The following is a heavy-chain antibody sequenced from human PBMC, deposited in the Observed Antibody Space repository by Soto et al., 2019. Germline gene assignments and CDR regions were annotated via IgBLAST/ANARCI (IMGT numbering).Heavy chain of an antibody. D-gene: IGHD2-2*01. CDR2: INPNSGGT. V-gene: IGHV1-2*02. J-gene: IGHJ5*02. CDR3: AKGLGYCSSTSCPNWFDP. Sequence: ASVKVSCKASGYTFTGYYMHWLRQAPGQGLEWMGWINPNSGGTNYAQKFQGRVTMTRDTSISTAYMELSRLRSDDTAVYYCAKGLGYCSSTSCPNWFDPWGQGTLVTVSS. CDR1: GYTFTGYY.